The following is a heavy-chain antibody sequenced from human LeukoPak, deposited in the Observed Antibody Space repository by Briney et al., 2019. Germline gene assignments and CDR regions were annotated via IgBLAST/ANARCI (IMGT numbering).Heavy chain of an antibody. CDR3: ARGVGPVLLWFGENNWFDP. CDR1: GGSISSYY. V-gene: IGHV4-4*07. CDR2: IYTSGST. Sequence: SETLSLTCTVSGGSISSYYWSWIRQPAGKGLEWIGRIYTSGSTNYNPSLKSRVTMSVDTSKNQFSLKLSSVTAADTAVYYCARGVGPVLLWFGENNWFDPWGQGTLVTVSS. D-gene: IGHD3-10*01. J-gene: IGHJ5*02.